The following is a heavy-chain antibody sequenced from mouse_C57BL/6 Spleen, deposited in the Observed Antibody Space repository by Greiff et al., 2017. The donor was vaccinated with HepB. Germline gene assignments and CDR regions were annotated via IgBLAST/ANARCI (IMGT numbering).Heavy chain of an antibody. V-gene: IGHV5-17*01. CDR1: GFTFSDYG. Sequence: EVKVVESGGGLVKPGGSLKLSCAASGFTFSDYGMHWVRQAPEKGLEWVAYISSGSSTIYYADTVKGRFTISRDNAKNTLFLQMTSLRSEDTAMYYCARPITTVRYFDVWGTGTTVTVSS. CDR2: ISSGSSTI. CDR3: ARPITTVRYFDV. J-gene: IGHJ1*03. D-gene: IGHD1-1*01.